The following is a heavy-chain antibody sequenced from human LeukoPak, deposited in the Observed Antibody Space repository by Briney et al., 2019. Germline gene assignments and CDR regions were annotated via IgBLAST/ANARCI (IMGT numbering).Heavy chain of an antibody. Sequence: SETLSLTCTVSGGSISSSSYYWGWIRQPPGKGLGWIGSIYYSGSTYYNPSLKSRVTISVDTSKNQFSLKLSSVTAADTAVYYCARTRLSITMVRGVIITEGFDYWGQGTLVTVSS. V-gene: IGHV4-39*07. CDR3: ARTRLSITMVRGVIITEGFDY. CDR2: IYYSGST. J-gene: IGHJ4*02. D-gene: IGHD3-10*01. CDR1: GGSISSSSYY.